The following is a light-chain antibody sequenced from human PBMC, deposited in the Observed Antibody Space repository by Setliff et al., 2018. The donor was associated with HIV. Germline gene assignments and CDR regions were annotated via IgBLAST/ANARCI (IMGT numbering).Light chain of an antibody. Sequence: QSALAQPRSVSGSPGQPVTLSCSGSSSDIGTYNHVSWYQQHPGKAPKLIISDVIRRPSGVPDRFSGSKSGNMASLTISGLQPEDEADYYCCSYADSYTYVFGTGTKV. CDR1: SSDIGTYNH. J-gene: IGLJ1*01. V-gene: IGLV2-11*01. CDR3: CSYADSYTYV. CDR2: DVI.